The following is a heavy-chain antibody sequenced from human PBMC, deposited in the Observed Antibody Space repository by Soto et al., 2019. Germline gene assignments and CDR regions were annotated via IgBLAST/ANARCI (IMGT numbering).Heavy chain of an antibody. V-gene: IGHV4-39*01. D-gene: IGHD6-6*01. Sequence: KPXETLSLTCPVSGGSISSSSYYWGWIRQPPGKGLEWIGSIYYSGSTYYNPSLKSRVTISVDTSKNQFSLKLSSVTAADTAVYYCARPRRGSSSAGYDYWGQGTLVTVSS. J-gene: IGHJ4*02. CDR2: IYYSGST. CDR1: GGSISSSSYY. CDR3: ARPRRGSSSAGYDY.